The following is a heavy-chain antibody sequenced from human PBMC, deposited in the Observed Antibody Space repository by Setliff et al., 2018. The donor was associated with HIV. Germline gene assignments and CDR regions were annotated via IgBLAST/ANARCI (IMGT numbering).Heavy chain of an antibody. J-gene: IGHJ6*02. Sequence: GGSLRLSCAASGFTVSSNYMSWVRQAPGKGLEWVSAISGSGGTAEYAASVRGRFNISRDESKNSAYLQMNGLKTDDTGVYYCTRAPLYRNSRFSVYSYYGMDVWGQGTKVTVSS. V-gene: IGHV3-49*04. D-gene: IGHD6-6*01. CDR3: TRAPLYRNSRFSVYSYYGMDV. CDR1: GFTVSSNY. CDR2: ISGSGGTA.